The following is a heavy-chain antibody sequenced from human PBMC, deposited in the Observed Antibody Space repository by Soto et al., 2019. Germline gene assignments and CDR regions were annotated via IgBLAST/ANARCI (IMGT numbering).Heavy chain of an antibody. V-gene: IGHV4-61*03. J-gene: IGHJ4*01. CDR3: ARGGAYLCGDCSPHYLGY. CDR2: IYYNGRT. Sequence: QVQLQESGPGLVKPSETLSLTCTVSGGSVSSGSYYWSWIRQPPGKGLEWIGYIYYNGRTNYNPSTKGRGTPSADTSQNHLSLKPNAGTGADTAVYSCARGGAYLCGDCSPHYLGYRGHGTLVTVSS. CDR1: GGSVSSGSYY. D-gene: IGHD2-21*02.